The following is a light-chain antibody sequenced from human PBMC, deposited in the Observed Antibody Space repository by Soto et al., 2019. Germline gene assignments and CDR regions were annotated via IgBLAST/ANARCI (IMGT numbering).Light chain of an antibody. CDR1: SSDVGGYNY. V-gene: IGLV2-8*01. J-gene: IGLJ1*01. CDR3: SSYAGSNNFV. Sequence: QSALTQPPSASGSPGQSVTIPCTGTSSDVGGYNYVSWYQQHPGKAPKLMIYGVSKRPSGVPDRFSGSKSGNTASLTVSGLQAEEEADYYCSSYAGSNNFVFGTGTKVTVL. CDR2: GVS.